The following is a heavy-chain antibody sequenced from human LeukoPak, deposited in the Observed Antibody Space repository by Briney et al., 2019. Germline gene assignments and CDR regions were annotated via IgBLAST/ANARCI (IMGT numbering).Heavy chain of an antibody. CDR3: TRRSGGTGTTLGY. Sequence: ASVKVSCKASGYIFTSYDISWVRQAPGQGLEWMGWMNPNSGNTGYAQKFQGRVTITRNTSISIAYMELSSLRSEDTAVYYCTRRSGGTGTTLGYWGQGTLVTVSS. CDR1: GYIFTSYD. D-gene: IGHD1-1*01. V-gene: IGHV1-8*02. CDR2: MNPNSGNT. J-gene: IGHJ4*01.